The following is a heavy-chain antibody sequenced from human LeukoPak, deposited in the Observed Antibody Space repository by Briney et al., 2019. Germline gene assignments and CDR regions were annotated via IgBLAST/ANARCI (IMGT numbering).Heavy chain of an antibody. CDR3: ARGLQPHYYDFWSGYSGYNWFDP. Sequence: SETLSLTCTVSGGSISSYYWSWIRQPPGKGLEWIGEINHSGSTNYNPSLKSRVTISVDTSKNQFSLKLSSVTAADTAVYYCARGLQPHYYDFWSGYSGYNWFDPWGQGTLVTVSS. CDR2: INHSGST. V-gene: IGHV4-34*01. D-gene: IGHD3-3*01. J-gene: IGHJ5*02. CDR1: GGSISSYY.